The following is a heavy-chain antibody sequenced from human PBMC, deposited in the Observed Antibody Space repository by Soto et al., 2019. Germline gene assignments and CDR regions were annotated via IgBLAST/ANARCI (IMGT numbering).Heavy chain of an antibody. Sequence: EPLSLTCTVSGGSISGYYWSWIRQPPGKGLEWIGNVYYSGGAKYNPSVKRRVSISVDTSKNQFSLNLSSVTAADTAVYYCTRDGDGRMTTNPYYYYGMDVWGPGITVTVS. CDR3: TRDGDGRMTTNPYYYYGMDV. CDR1: GGSISGYY. J-gene: IGHJ6*02. D-gene: IGHD2-21*02. CDR2: VYYSGGA. V-gene: IGHV4-59*01.